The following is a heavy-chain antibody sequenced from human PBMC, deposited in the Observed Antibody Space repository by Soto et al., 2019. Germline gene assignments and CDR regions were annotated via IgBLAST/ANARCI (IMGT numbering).Heavy chain of an antibody. V-gene: IGHV4-59*01. CDR2: IYYSGST. D-gene: IGHD4-17*01. CDR3: ARLYGLDAFDI. CDR1: GGSISSYY. J-gene: IGHJ3*02. Sequence: QVQLQESGPGLVKPSETLSLTCTVSGGSISSYYWSWIRQPPGKGLEWIGYIYYSGSTNYNPSLNSLVTISVDTPKNQFSLKLSSVTAADTAVYYCARLYGLDAFDIWGQGTMVTVSS.